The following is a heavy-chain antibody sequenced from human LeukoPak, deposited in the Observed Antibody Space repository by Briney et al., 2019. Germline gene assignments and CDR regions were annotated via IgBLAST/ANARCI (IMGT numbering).Heavy chain of an antibody. CDR1: GGSISSYY. D-gene: IGHD3-9*01. CDR2: IYYSGST. V-gene: IGHV4-59*01. J-gene: IGHJ4*02. CDR3: ARTNDILTGYPYYFGY. Sequence: SETLSLTCTVSGGSISSYYWSWIRQPPGKGLEWIGYIYYSGSTNYNPSLKSRVTISVDTSKNQFSLKLSSVTAADTAVYYCARTNDILTGYPYYFGYWGQGTLVTVSS.